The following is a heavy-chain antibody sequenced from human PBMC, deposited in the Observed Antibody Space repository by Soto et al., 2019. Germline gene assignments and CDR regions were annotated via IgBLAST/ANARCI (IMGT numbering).Heavy chain of an antibody. Sequence: PGGSLRLSCAASGFTFSSYAMSWVRQAPGKGLEWVSAISGSGGSTYYADSVKGRFTISRDNSKNTLYLQMNSLRAEDTAVYYCAKAPIRYFDWTYYYYYYGMDVWGQGTTVTVS. J-gene: IGHJ6*02. V-gene: IGHV3-23*01. CDR2: ISGSGGST. D-gene: IGHD3-9*01. CDR1: GFTFSSYA. CDR3: AKAPIRYFDWTYYYYYYGMDV.